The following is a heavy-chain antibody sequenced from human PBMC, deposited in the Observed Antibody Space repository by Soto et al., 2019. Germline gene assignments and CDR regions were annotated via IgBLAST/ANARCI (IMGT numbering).Heavy chain of an antibody. J-gene: IGHJ4*02. CDR2: ISGSGGST. CDR1: GFTFSSYA. Sequence: WGSLRLSCAASGFTFSSYAMSWVRQAPGKGLEWVSAISGSGGSTYYADSVKGRFTISRDNSKNTLYLQMNSLRAEDTAVYYCASVTGASYFDYWGQGTLVTVSS. CDR3: ASVTGASYFDY. D-gene: IGHD7-27*01. V-gene: IGHV3-23*01.